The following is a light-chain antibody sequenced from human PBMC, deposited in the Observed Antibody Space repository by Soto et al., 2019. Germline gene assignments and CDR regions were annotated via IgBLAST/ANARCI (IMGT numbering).Light chain of an antibody. CDR2: ASS. Sequence: IQMTQSPSSLSASVGDRVTIACRASQGIRNVLAWYQQRPGKAPTLLIYASSNLQAGVPSRFRGSASGADFTLTISSVQPEDSATYYCLQDYTYPRTFGQGTKVEI. V-gene: IGKV1-6*01. CDR3: LQDYTYPRT. CDR1: QGIRNV. J-gene: IGKJ1*01.